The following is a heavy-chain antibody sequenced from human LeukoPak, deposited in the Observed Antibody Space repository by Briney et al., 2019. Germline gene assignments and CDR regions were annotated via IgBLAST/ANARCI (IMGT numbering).Heavy chain of an antibody. Sequence: PGGPLSPSCAPSDFPSSSNGMPWFRKAPAKGLEWVAFIRYDGSNKYYADSVKGRFTISRDNSKNTLYLQMNSLRAEDTAVYYCAKGDFQHWGQGTLVTVSS. CDR1: DFPSSSNG. J-gene: IGHJ1*01. V-gene: IGHV3-30*02. CDR3: AKGDFQH. CDR2: IRYDGSNK.